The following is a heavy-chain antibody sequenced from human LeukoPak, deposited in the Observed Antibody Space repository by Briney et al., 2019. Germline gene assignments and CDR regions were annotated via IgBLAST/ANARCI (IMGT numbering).Heavy chain of an antibody. Sequence: GGSLGLSCAASGFTFDDYAMHWVRQAPGKGLEWVSGISWNSVSIDYADSVKGRFTISRDNAKNSLYLQMNSLRPEDTALYYCAKGLSSDIVATITYYSYGMDVWGQGATVTVSS. D-gene: IGHD5-12*01. J-gene: IGHJ6*02. CDR1: GFTFDDYA. V-gene: IGHV3-9*01. CDR2: ISWNSVSI. CDR3: AKGLSSDIVATITYYSYGMDV.